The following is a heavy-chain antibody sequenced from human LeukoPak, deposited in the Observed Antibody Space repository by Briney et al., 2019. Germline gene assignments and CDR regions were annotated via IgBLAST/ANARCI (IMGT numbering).Heavy chain of an antibody. V-gene: IGHV4-61*01. CDR3: ARSVNKAGWQTGWFDP. CDR1: GGSISSGSYY. J-gene: IGHJ5*02. Sequence: SETLSLTCTVSGGSISSGSYYWGWIRQPPGKGLEWIGYIYYSGSTNYNPSLKSRVTISVDTSKNQFSLKLSSVTAADTAVYFWARSVNKAGWQTGWFDPWGQGTLVTVSS. CDR2: IYYSGST. D-gene: IGHD4-17*01.